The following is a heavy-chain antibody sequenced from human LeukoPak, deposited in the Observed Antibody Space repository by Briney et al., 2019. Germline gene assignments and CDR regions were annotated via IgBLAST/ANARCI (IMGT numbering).Heavy chain of an antibody. CDR1: GFTFSNYE. CDR2: ISRSSGSSI. V-gene: IGHV3-48*03. CDR3: ARDSSGWYYLDF. D-gene: IGHD6-19*01. Sequence: GGSLPLSCAASGFTFSNYEMNWVRQAPGQGLEWVSYISRSSGSSIYYADSVKGRFTISRDNAKNSLYLQMNSLRAEDTAVYYCARDSSGWYYLDFWPRGNVVTVSS. J-gene: IGHJ4*02.